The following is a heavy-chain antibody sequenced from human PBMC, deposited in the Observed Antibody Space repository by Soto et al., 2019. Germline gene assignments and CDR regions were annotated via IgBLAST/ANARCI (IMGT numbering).Heavy chain of an antibody. CDR1: GYTLTELS. D-gene: IGHD5-18*01. V-gene: IGHV1-24*01. J-gene: IGHJ4*02. Sequence: VASVKVSCKVSGYTLTELSMHWVRQAPGKGLEWMGGFDPEDGETIYAQKFQGRVTMTEDTSTDTAYMELSSLRSEDTAVYYCATAADTAMVYYFDYWGQGTLVTVSS. CDR2: FDPEDGET. CDR3: ATAADTAMVYYFDY.